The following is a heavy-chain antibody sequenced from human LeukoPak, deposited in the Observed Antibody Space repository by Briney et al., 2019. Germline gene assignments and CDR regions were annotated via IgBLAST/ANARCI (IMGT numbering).Heavy chain of an antibody. CDR2: MIPILGIA. V-gene: IGHV1-69*04. J-gene: IGHJ5*02. CDR3: ARDRVGYCSSTSCYRFDP. CDR1: GGTFSSYA. D-gene: IGHD2-2*01. Sequence: GSSVKVSCKASGGTFSSYAISWVRQAPGQGRDWMGRMIPILGIANYAQKFQGRVTITADKSTSTAYMELSSLRSEDTAVYYCARDRVGYCSSTSCYRFDPWGQGTLVTVSS.